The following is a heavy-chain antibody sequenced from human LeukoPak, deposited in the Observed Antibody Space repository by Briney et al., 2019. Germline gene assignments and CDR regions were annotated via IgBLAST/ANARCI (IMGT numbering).Heavy chain of an antibody. Sequence: ASVKVSCKASGYTFTSYYMHWVRQAPGQGLEWMGIINPSDGSTSYAQKFQGRVTMTRDTSTSTVYMELSSLRSEDTAVYYCARNSLCSSTSCYSHFDYWGQGTLVTVSS. CDR1: GYTFTSYY. V-gene: IGHV1-46*03. CDR3: ARNSLCSSTSCYSHFDY. CDR2: INPSDGST. J-gene: IGHJ4*02. D-gene: IGHD2-2*01.